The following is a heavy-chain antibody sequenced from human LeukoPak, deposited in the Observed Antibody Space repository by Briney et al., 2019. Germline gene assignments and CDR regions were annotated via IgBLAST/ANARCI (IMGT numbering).Heavy chain of an antibody. J-gene: IGHJ4*02. CDR1: GCTFSSYA. D-gene: IGHD1-26*01. CDR3: ARVPDSRWELWGPFDY. CDR2: IIPIFGTA. V-gene: IGHV1-69*05. Sequence: ASVKLSCKASGCTFSSYAISWVRQAPGQGLEWLGVIIPIFGTANYAQKLQGRVTITTDESTSTAYMELSSLRSEDTAVYYCARVPDSRWELWGPFDYWGQGTLVTVSS.